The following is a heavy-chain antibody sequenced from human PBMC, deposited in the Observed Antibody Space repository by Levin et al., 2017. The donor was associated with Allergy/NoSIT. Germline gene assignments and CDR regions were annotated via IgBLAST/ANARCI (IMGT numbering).Heavy chain of an antibody. CDR1: GGSISSSSYY. Sequence: SETLSLTCTVSGGSISSSSYYWGWIRQPPGTGLQWIGTIFHTGTTYYNPSLKSRATISADTSKNQFSLRLSSVTAADTAVYYCARHRYFYDSGGFSDAFEIWGQGTMVTVSS. CDR2: IFHTGTT. J-gene: IGHJ3*02. CDR3: ARHRYFYDSGGFSDAFEI. D-gene: IGHD3-22*01. V-gene: IGHV4-39*01.